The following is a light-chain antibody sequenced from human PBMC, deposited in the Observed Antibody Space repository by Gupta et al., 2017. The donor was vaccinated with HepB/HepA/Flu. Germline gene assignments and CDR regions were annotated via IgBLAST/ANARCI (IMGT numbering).Light chain of an antibody. CDR2: DAS. CDR3: QQHSTWNT. CDR1: QSVSSY. V-gene: IGKV3-11*01. Sequence: EIVLTQSPATLSSSPGERATLSCRASQSVSSYLAWYQQRPGQAPRLIIYDASKRATGIPARFSGSGSGKDFTLTSSRREYEDFAVYYGQQHSTWNTFGQGTKVVIK. J-gene: IGKJ1*01.